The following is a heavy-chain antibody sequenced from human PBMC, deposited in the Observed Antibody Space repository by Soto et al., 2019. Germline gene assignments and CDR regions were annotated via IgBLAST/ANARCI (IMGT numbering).Heavy chain of an antibody. CDR2: ISGSGDRT. J-gene: IGHJ4*02. V-gene: IGHV3-23*01. CDR3: VKDDGGYPSTAPH. Sequence: EVQLLESGGGLVQPGGSLRLSCAASGITISNYHMSWVRQAPGKGLDWVSGISGSGDRTYYADSAKGRFTISKDISKNSLSLQLDSLRVEDTAVYFCVKDDGGYPSTAPHWGQGTLVTVSS. D-gene: IGHD3-22*01. CDR1: GITISNYH.